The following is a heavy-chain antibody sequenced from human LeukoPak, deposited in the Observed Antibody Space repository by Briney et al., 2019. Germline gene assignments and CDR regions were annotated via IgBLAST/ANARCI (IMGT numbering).Heavy chain of an antibody. D-gene: IGHD6-19*01. J-gene: IGHJ4*02. CDR3: ATEAVAGTGRDLDH. Sequence: GGSLRLSCAASGFTFSSYAMTWVRQGPGKGLEWVSAISGSGGSTYYADSVKGRFTISRGNSKNTLYLQMNSLTAEDTAVYYCATEAVAGTGRDLDHWGQGTLVTVSS. V-gene: IGHV3-23*01. CDR2: ISGSGGST. CDR1: GFTFSSYA.